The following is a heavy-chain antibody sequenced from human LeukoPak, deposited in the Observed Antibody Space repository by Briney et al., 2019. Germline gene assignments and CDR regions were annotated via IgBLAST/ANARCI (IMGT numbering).Heavy chain of an antibody. Sequence: GGSLRLSCAASGFTFSSYGMHWVRQAPGKGLEWVAFIRYDGSNKYYADSVKGRFTISRDNSKNTLYLQMNSLRAEDTAVYYCAKDSQRGFIVVVIATHFDYWGQGTLVTVSS. CDR1: GFTFSSYG. D-gene: IGHD2-21*01. CDR2: IRYDGSNK. CDR3: AKDSQRGFIVVVIATHFDY. J-gene: IGHJ4*02. V-gene: IGHV3-30*02.